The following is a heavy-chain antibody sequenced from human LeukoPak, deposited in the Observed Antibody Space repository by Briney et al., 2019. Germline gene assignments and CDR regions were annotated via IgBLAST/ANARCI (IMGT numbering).Heavy chain of an antibody. CDR3: ARIPAWLGAFGYFDV. CDR2: IRSGGTTI. D-gene: IGHD3-10*01. CDR1: GFTFSDYY. J-gene: IGHJ2*01. Sequence: GGSLRLSCAASGFTFSDYYMTWIRQAPGKGLEWVSYIRSGGTTIYYADSVKGRFTISRDNAKNSLYLQMNSLRAEDTAVYFCARIPAWLGAFGYFDVWGRGTLVTVSS. V-gene: IGHV3-11*01.